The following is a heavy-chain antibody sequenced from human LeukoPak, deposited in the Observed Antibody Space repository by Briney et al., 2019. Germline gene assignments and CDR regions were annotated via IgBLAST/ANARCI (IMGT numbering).Heavy chain of an antibody. V-gene: IGHV4-4*07. CDR2: IYTSGST. J-gene: IGHJ6*03. CDR3: ARFNIRANYYYYMDV. Sequence: SETLSLTCTVSGGSISSYYWSWIRQPAGKGLGWIGRIYTSGSTNYNPSLKSRVTMSVDTSKNQFSLKLSSVTAADTAVYYCARFNIRANYYYYMDVWGKGTTVTVSS. CDR1: GGSISSYY. D-gene: IGHD3-3*02.